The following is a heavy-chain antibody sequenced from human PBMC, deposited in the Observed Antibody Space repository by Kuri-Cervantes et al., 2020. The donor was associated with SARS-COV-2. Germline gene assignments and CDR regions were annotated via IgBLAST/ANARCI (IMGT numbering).Heavy chain of an antibody. V-gene: IGHV6-1*01. CDR2: TYYNSQWYT. J-gene: IGHJ3*02. Sequence: LRLPCPISGESVSSNSAAWDWIRQSPSRGLEWLGRTYYNSQWYTDYSPSVKSRIIIRSDTSKNHVSLQLNSVTPEDTAVYYCAREQISLIVLQSGTFAIWGQGTMVTVSS. CDR1: GESVSSNSAA. D-gene: IGHD3-22*01. CDR3: AREQISLIVLQSGTFAI.